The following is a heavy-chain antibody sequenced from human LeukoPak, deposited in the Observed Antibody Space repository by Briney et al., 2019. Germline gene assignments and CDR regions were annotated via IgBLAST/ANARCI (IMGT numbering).Heavy chain of an antibody. Sequence: GGSLRLSCAASGFTVSSDYMSWVRQAPGKGLEWVSVIYSGGSTYYADSVKGRFTISRDNSKNTLSLQMNSLRPEDTAMYYCARVPGTRARGNWFDPWGQGTLATVSS. J-gene: IGHJ5*02. CDR1: GFTVSSDY. D-gene: IGHD1-26*01. CDR2: IYSGGST. CDR3: ARVPGTRARGNWFDP. V-gene: IGHV3-53*05.